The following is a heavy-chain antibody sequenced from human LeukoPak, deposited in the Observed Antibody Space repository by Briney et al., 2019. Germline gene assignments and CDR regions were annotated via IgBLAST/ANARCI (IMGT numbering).Heavy chain of an antibody. D-gene: IGHD3-16*01. CDR1: GFTFSSYA. CDR3: AKWGGVYYFDY. J-gene: IGHJ4*02. V-gene: IGHV3-30*04. CDR2: ISYVGSNK. Sequence: GGSLRLSCAASGFTFSSYAMHWVRQAPGKGLEWVAVISYVGSNKYYADSVKGRFTISRDNSKNTLYLQMNSLRAEDTAVYYCAKWGGVYYFDYWGQGTLVTVSS.